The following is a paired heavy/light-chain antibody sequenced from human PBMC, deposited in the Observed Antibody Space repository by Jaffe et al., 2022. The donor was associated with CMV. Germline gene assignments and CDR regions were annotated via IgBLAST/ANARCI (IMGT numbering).Light chain of an antibody. J-gene: IGKJ2*01. CDR3: QQYYGSPQT. CDR2: WAS. CDR1: QSLLSSSDNLNY. V-gene: IGKV4-1*01. Sequence: DIVMTQSPDSLAVSLGERATINCKSSQSLLSSSDNLNYLAWFQHKSGRPPKLLFYWASTRESGVPDRFSGSGSGTDFTLTISSLQAEDVAVYYCQQYYGSPQTFGQGTKLEIK.
Heavy chain of an antibody. Sequence: EVQLVESGGGLVQPGGSLRLSCATSGFTFSTSWMNWVRQAPGKGLVWVANINGDGSVRHYVDSVKGRFTISRDNAQNSLYLQMNSLRHEDTAIYYCARDLYSGSYGGVDFWGQGTLVTVSS. CDR1: GFTFSTSW. CDR2: INGDGSVR. J-gene: IGHJ4*02. CDR3: ARDLYSGSYGGVDF. V-gene: IGHV3-7*03. D-gene: IGHD1-26*01.